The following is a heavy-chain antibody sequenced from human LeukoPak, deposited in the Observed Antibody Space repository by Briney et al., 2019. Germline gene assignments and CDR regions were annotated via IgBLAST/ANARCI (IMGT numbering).Heavy chain of an antibody. D-gene: IGHD3-16*01. V-gene: IGHV4-39*01. CDR1: GGSISSSTYF. J-gene: IGHJ3*02. Sequence: SETLSLTCTVSGGSISSSTYFWGWIRQPPGKGLEWIGGIYYSGSTYYNPSLKSRVTISVDTSNNQFSLKLSSVNTNILGVYYCARQKGGSGPNDAFDIWGQGTMVTVSS. CDR3: ARQKGGSGPNDAFDI. CDR2: IYYSGST.